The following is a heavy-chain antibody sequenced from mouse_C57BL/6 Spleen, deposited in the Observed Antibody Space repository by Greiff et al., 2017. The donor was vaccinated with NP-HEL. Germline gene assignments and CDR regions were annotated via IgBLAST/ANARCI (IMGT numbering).Heavy chain of an antibody. CDR1: GFSLTSYG. V-gene: IGHV2-3*01. D-gene: IGHD1-1*01. CDR2: IWGDGST. Sequence: VKLVESGPGLVAPSQSLSITCTVSGFSLTSYGVSWVRQPPGKGLEWLGVIWGDGSTNYHSALISRLSISKDNSKSQVFLKLNSLQTDDTATYYCAKPVSHYGSSYLAYWGQGTLVTVSA. CDR3: AKPVSHYGSSYLAY. J-gene: IGHJ3*01.